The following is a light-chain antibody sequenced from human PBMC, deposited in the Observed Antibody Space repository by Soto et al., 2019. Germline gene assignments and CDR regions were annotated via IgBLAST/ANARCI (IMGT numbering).Light chain of an antibody. V-gene: IGLV2-11*01. CDR2: DVT. CDR3: CSYAGSYTFYV. CDR1: SSDVGAYDS. Sequence: ALTQPRSVSGSPGQSVTISCTGTSSDVGAYDSVPWYQQHPGKAPKLMIYDVTKRPSGVPDRFSGSKSGSTASLTISGLQAEDEADYYCCSYAGSYTFYVFGTGTKVTVL. J-gene: IGLJ1*01.